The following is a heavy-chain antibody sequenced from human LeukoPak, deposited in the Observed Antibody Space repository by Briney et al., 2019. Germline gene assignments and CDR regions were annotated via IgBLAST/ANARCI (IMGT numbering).Heavy chain of an antibody. Sequence: SETLSLTCTVSGYSISSGYYWGWIRQPPGKGLEWIGSIYHSGSTYYNPSLKSRVTISVDTSKNQISLKLNSVTAADTAVYYCARGSVLLSMDVWGKGTTVTISS. J-gene: IGHJ6*03. CDR1: GYSISSGYY. D-gene: IGHD3-10*01. CDR2: IYHSGST. V-gene: IGHV4-38-2*02. CDR3: ARGSVLLSMDV.